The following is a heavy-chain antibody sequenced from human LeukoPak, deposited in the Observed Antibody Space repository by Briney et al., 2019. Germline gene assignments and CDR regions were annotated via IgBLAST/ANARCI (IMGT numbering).Heavy chain of an antibody. CDR2: MNPNSGNT. CDR1: GYTFTSYD. Sequence: ASVKVSCRASGYTFTSYDINWVRQATGQGLEWMGWMNPNSGNTGYAQKFQGRVTMTRNTSIGTAYMELSSLRSEDTAVYYCARLSLPNYYGSGSYYNDGPFDYWGQGTLVTVSS. D-gene: IGHD3-10*01. CDR3: ARLSLPNYYGSGSYYNDGPFDY. V-gene: IGHV1-8*01. J-gene: IGHJ4*02.